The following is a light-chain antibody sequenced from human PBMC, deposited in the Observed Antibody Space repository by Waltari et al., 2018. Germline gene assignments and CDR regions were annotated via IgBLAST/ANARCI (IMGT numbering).Light chain of an antibody. V-gene: IGLV2-14*01. CDR3: SSYTSSSTLGV. J-gene: IGLJ3*02. CDR1: SSDVGGYNY. Sequence: QSALTQPASVSGSPGQSITISCTGTSSDVGGYNYVSWYQQHPGKAPNLRIYDVSNRPSGVSNRFSGSKSGNTASLTISGLQAEDEADYYCSSYTSSSTLGVFGGGTKLTVL. CDR2: DVS.